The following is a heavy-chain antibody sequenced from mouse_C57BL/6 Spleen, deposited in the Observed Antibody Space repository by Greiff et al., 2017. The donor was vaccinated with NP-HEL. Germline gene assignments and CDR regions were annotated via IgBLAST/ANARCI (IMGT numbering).Heavy chain of an antibody. D-gene: IGHD4-1*01. Sequence: VKLQQPGAELVRPGSSVKLSCKASGYTFTSYWMHWVKQRPIQGLEWIGNIDPSDSETHYNQKFKDKATLTVDKSSSTAYMQLSSLTSEDSAVYYCARDWDKAWFAYWGQGTLVTVSA. CDR1: GYTFTSYW. J-gene: IGHJ3*01. CDR2: IDPSDSET. CDR3: ARDWDKAWFAY. V-gene: IGHV1-52*01.